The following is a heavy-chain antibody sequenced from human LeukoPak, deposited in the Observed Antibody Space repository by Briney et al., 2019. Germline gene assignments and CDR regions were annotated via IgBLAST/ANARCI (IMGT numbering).Heavy chain of an antibody. CDR3: AREPPGYAFDI. D-gene: IGHD3-10*01. V-gene: IGHV1-46*03. CDR1: GYTFTSYY. Sequence: GASVKVSCKASGYTFTSYYTHWVRQAPGQGLEWMGIINPSGGSTSYAQKFQGRVTMTRDTSTSTVYMELSSLRSEDTAVYYCAREPPGYAFDIWGQGTMVTVSS. J-gene: IGHJ3*02. CDR2: INPSGGST.